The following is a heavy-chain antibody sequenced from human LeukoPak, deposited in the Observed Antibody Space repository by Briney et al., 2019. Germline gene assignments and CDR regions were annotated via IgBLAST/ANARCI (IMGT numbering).Heavy chain of an antibody. V-gene: IGHV4-31*11. Sequence: SQTLSLTCAVSGDSISSGGYWWSWIRQHPGKGPEWIGYISYGGKADYNPSLKSRVAISADTPKNQFSLKLSSTTAADTAVYYCARAPVATPSEFDYWGQGTLVTVSS. J-gene: IGHJ4*02. D-gene: IGHD5-12*01. CDR2: ISYGGKA. CDR3: ARAPVATPSEFDY. CDR1: GDSISSGGYW.